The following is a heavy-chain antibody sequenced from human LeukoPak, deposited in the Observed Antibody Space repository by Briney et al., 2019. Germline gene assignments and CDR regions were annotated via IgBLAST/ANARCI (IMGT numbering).Heavy chain of an antibody. CDR3: ARAQDRRYYMDV. CDR2: MNPNSGNT. D-gene: IGHD3-22*01. Sequence: ASVKVSCKASGYTFTSYDINWVRQAAGQGREWMGWMNPNSGNTGYAQKFQGRVTMTRNTSISTAYMELSRLRSDDTAVYYCARAQDRRYYMDVWGKGTTVTVSS. CDR1: GYTFTSYD. J-gene: IGHJ6*03. V-gene: IGHV1-8*01.